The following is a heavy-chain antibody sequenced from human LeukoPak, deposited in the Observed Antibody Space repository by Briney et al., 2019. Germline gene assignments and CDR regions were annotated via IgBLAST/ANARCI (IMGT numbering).Heavy chain of an antibody. V-gene: IGHV4-59*01. Sequence: SETLSLTCTVSGGSISSYYWSWIRQPPGKGLEWIGYIYYSGSTNYNPSLKSRVTISVDTSKNQFSLKLSSVTAADTAVYYCARDLSHDSSGYYSFPDAFDIWVQGTMVTVSS. CDR1: GGSISSYY. CDR2: IYYSGST. CDR3: ARDLSHDSSGYYSFPDAFDI. J-gene: IGHJ3*02. D-gene: IGHD3-22*01.